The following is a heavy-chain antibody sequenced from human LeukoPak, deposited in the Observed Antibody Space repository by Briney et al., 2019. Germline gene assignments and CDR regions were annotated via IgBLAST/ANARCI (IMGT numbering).Heavy chain of an antibody. J-gene: IGHJ4*02. CDR2: MNPHSGNT. CDR3: ARGFNYYDSSGYLY. V-gene: IGHV1-8*01. D-gene: IGHD3-22*01. Sequence: ASVKVSCKASGYTFTSYDINWVRQASGQGFEWMGWMNPHSGNTDYAQKFQGRVTLSRDTSISTVYMELSRLRSEDTAVYYCARGFNYYDSSGYLYWGQGTLVTVSS. CDR1: GYTFTSYD.